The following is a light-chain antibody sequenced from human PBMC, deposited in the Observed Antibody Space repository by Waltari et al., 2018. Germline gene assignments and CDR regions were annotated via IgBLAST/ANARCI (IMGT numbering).Light chain of an antibody. Sequence: EIVMTQSPATLSVSPGETVTLSCRANQSVRTNLGWYQQRPGQPPRLLIYGASTRAISIPARFSGSGSGTEFTLTISSLQSEDVGVYYCQQYNIWAPDTFGQGTKLEIK. CDR2: GAS. V-gene: IGKV3-15*01. J-gene: IGKJ2*01. CDR3: QQYNIWAPDT. CDR1: QSVRTN.